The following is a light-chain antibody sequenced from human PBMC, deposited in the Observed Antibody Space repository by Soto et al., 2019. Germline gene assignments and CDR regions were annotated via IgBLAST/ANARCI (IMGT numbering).Light chain of an antibody. J-gene: IGKJ4*01. Sequence: EIVLTQSPGTLSLSPGETVTLSCRASQSVSRDYLQWYQQKPGQAPRLLIFGAYIRAIGTPDRFSGSGSGTDFTLTISRLEPADLAVYYCQHYGSSPLFGGGNKVEIK. V-gene: IGKV3-20*01. CDR1: QSVSRDY. CDR2: GAY. CDR3: QHYGSSPL.